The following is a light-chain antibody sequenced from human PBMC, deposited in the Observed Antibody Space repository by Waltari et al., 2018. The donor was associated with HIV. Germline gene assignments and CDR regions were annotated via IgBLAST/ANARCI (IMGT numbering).Light chain of an antibody. Sequence: QLVLLQSPSASASLGAPLQLTCTPTSAHSNSPIPWHQQQPEKGPRFLMKLNSDGSHSKGDGIPDRFSGSSSGAERYLTISSLQSEDEATYYCQTWANGIQVFGGGTKLTVL. CDR1: SAHSNSP. CDR2: LNSDGSH. J-gene: IGLJ2*01. CDR3: QTWANGIQV. V-gene: IGLV4-69*01.